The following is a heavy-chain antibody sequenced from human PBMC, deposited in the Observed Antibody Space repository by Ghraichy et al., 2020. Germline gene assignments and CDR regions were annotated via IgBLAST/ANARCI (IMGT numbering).Heavy chain of an antibody. V-gene: IGHV1-18*04. CDR2: ISAFNGNM. Sequence: ASVKVSCMASGYTFTSYGISWVRQAPGQGLEWMGWISAFNGNMNYAQEVQGRVTMTTDTSTNTAYMDLRSLRSDDTALYYCARDRAVAGMNDYYYAMDVWGQGTTVTVSS. CDR3: ARDRAVAGMNDYYYAMDV. CDR1: GYTFTSYG. D-gene: IGHD6-19*01. J-gene: IGHJ6*02.